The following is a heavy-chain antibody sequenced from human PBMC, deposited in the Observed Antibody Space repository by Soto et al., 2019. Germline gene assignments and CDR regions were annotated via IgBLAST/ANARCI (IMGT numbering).Heavy chain of an antibody. CDR3: VRGSSDWYGTDY. CDR1: GFTFSSYW. Sequence: EVQLVESGGGLVQPGGSLRLSCAASGFTFSSYWMHWVRQAPGKGLVWVSRINSDGSITSYADSVKGRFTISRDNAKNTLYLQMNSLRAEDTVVYYCVRGSSDWYGTDYWGQGTLVTVSS. J-gene: IGHJ4*02. V-gene: IGHV3-74*01. D-gene: IGHD6-19*01. CDR2: INSDGSIT.